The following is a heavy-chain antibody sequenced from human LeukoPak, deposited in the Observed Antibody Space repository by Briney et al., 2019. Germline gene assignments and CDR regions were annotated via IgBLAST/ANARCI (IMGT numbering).Heavy chain of an antibody. D-gene: IGHD4-17*01. Sequence: SETLSLTCTVSGGSISSYYWSWIRQPPGKGLEWIGYIYYSGSTNYNPSLKSRVTISVDTSKNQFSLKLSSVTAADTAVYYCARDRDGDYESHLWYGMDVWGQGTTVTVSS. CDR3: ARDRDGDYESHLWYGMDV. J-gene: IGHJ6*02. V-gene: IGHV4-59*01. CDR2: IYYSGST. CDR1: GGSISSYY.